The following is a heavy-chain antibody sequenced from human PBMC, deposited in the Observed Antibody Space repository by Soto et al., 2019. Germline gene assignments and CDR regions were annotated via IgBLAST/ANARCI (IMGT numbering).Heavy chain of an antibody. CDR3: ARVQVTYYYYYMDV. J-gene: IGHJ6*03. D-gene: IGHD2-21*02. V-gene: IGHV3-7*01. Sequence: PGGSLRLSYAASGFTFSSYWMSWVRQAPGKGLEWVANIKQDGSEKYYVDSVKGRFTISRDNAKNSLYLQMNSLRAEDTAVYYCARVQVTYYYYYMDVWGKGTTVTVSS. CDR1: GFTFSSYW. CDR2: IKQDGSEK.